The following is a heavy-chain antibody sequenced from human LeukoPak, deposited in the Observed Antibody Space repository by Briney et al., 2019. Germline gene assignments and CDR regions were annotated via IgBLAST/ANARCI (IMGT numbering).Heavy chain of an antibody. V-gene: IGHV4-39*01. D-gene: IGHD6-19*01. CDR2: IYYNGNT. CDR3: ARFLSGQCLLNS. Sequence: SETLSLTCSVSGGSGVGTKCYSRWPRHPPEKRLQWIGVIYYNGNTYYNPSLKTRVTVAVDTSKNQFSLNLSSVTAADTAVYDCARFLSGQCLLNSWGHGALVTVSS. CDR1: GGSGVGTKCY. J-gene: IGHJ5*01.